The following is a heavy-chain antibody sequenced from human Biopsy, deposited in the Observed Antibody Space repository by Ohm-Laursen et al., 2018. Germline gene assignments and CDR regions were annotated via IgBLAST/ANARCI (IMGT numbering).Heavy chain of an antibody. Sequence: SSVTVSCKASGYTFAGYYLHWVRQAPGHGLEWMGWINPNSGNANYAQSFQGRLTVTRDTSISTAYMELTSLTFDDTAIYYCARAPAYPSIDGYYGLDLWGQGTTVIVSS. CDR2: INPNSGNA. J-gene: IGHJ6*02. CDR1: GYTFAGYY. V-gene: IGHV1-2*02. D-gene: IGHD3-9*01. CDR3: ARAPAYPSIDGYYGLDL.